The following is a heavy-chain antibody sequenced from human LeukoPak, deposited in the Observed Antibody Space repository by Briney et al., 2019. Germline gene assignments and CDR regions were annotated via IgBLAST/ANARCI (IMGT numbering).Heavy chain of an antibody. V-gene: IGHV3-30-3*01. CDR1: GFTFSSYA. J-gene: IGHJ4*02. CDR3: ARDLAIAAAGKEGY. Sequence: PGRSLRLSCAASGFTFSSYAMHWVRQAPGKGLEWVAVISYDGSNKYYADSVKGRFTISRDNSKNTLYLQMNSLGAEDTAVYYCARDLAIAAAGKEGYWGQGTLVTISS. D-gene: IGHD6-13*01. CDR2: ISYDGSNK.